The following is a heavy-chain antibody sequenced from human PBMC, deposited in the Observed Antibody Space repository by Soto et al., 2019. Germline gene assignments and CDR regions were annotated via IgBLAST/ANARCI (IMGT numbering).Heavy chain of an antibody. V-gene: IGHV1-18*01. CDR1: GYTFTSYG. CDR3: ARERNYDILTGYRDDAFDI. Sequence: ASVKVSCKASGYTFTSYGISWVRQAPGQGLEWMGWISAYNGNTNYAQKLQGRVTMTTDTSTSTAYMELRSLRSDDTAVYYCARERNYDILTGYRDDAFDIWAQGTMVTVSS. D-gene: IGHD3-9*01. J-gene: IGHJ3*02. CDR2: ISAYNGNT.